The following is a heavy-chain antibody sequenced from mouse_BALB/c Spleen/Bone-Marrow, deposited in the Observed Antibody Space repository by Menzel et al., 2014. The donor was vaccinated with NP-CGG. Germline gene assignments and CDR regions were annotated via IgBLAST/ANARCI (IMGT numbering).Heavy chain of an antibody. J-gene: IGHJ4*01. D-gene: IGHD2-2*01. CDR1: GYTFTSYY. CDR3: ARGGWLRDAMDY. Sequence: VQLQESGPELVKPGASVRISCKASGYTFTSYYIHWVKQRPGQGLEWIGWIYPGNVNTKYNEKFKGKATLTADKSSSTAYMQLSSLTSEDSEVYFCARGGWLRDAMDYWGQGTSVTVSS. V-gene: IGHV1S56*01. CDR2: IYPGNVNT.